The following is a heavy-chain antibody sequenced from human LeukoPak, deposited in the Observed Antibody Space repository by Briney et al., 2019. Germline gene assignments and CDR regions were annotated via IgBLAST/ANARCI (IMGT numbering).Heavy chain of an antibody. Sequence: PGGSLRLSCAASGFTFSSYDMNWVRQAPGKGLEWVSSISGSGGSTHYADSVKGRFTISRDNSKTTLYLQMNSLRAEDTAIYYCVKDRGTYHFDYWGQGTLVTASS. D-gene: IGHD5-12*01. CDR2: ISGSGGST. V-gene: IGHV3-23*01. J-gene: IGHJ4*02. CDR1: GFTFSSYD. CDR3: VKDRGTYHFDY.